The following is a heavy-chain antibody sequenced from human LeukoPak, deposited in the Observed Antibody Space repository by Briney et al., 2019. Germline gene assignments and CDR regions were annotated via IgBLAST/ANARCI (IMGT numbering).Heavy chain of an antibody. D-gene: IGHD1-26*01. J-gene: IGHJ4*02. CDR1: GFTFSSNW. CDR2: INEDGSTT. V-gene: IGHV3-74*01. Sequence: GGSLRLPCAASGFTFSSNWMHWVRQAPGKGLVWVSRINEDGSTTNYADSVKGRSTIFRDNAKNTLYLQMNSLRAEDTAVYYCVRDLGGRSGHWGQGTLVTVSS. CDR3: VRDLGGRSGH.